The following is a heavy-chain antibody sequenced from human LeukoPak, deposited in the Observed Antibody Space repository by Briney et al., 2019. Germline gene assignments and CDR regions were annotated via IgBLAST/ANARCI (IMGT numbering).Heavy chain of an antibody. CDR1: GFTFSSYA. CDR2: ISYDGSNK. V-gene: IGHV3-30-3*01. Sequence: GGSLRLSCAASGFTFSSYAVHWARQAPGKGLEWVAVISYDGSNKYYADSVKGRFTISRDNSKNTLYLQMNSLRAEDTAVYYCARGITGTFYYYYGMDVWGQGTTVTVSS. D-gene: IGHD1-20*01. J-gene: IGHJ6*02. CDR3: ARGITGTFYYYYGMDV.